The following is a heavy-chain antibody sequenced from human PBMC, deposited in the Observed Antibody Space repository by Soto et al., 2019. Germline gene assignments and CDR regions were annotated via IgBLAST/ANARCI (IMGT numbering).Heavy chain of an antibody. J-gene: IGHJ3*02. D-gene: IGHD6-19*01. Sequence: ASVNVSCKASGYTFTNYYLHWVRQAPGQGLEWMGVMHPSGGSTIFALKFQGRVTMTSDTSTSTVSMELSSLRSEDTAVYYCARVGSSGWYDAFDIWG. V-gene: IGHV1-46*03. CDR2: MHPSGGST. CDR1: GYTFTNYY. CDR3: ARVGSSGWYDAFDI.